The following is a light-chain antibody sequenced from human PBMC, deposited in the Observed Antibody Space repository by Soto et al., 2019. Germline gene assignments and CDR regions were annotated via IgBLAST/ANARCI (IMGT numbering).Light chain of an antibody. CDR2: DAS. Sequence: EIVLTQSPATLSLSPGERATLSCRASQSVSSYLTWYQQKPGQAPRLLIYDASNRATGIPARFSGSGSGTDFPLTISSLEPEDFTVYYCQQRSHWPPTFGGGTKVEIK. J-gene: IGKJ4*01. V-gene: IGKV3-11*01. CDR3: QQRSHWPPT. CDR1: QSVSSY.